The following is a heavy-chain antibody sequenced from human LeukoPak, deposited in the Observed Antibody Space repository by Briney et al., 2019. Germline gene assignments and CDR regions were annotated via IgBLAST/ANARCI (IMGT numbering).Heavy chain of an antibody. CDR3: ARGGRGSAAVVAPRSFDI. D-gene: IGHD3-22*01. V-gene: IGHV3-11*01. CDR1: GFTFSDYY. Sequence: GGSLRLSCAASGFTFSDYYMSWIRPAPGKGLEWVSYISSSGSTIYYADSVKGRFTISRDISKNTLYLQMNSLRAEDSALYYCARGGRGSAAVVAPRSFDIWGQGTMVTVSS. CDR2: ISSSGSTI. J-gene: IGHJ3*02.